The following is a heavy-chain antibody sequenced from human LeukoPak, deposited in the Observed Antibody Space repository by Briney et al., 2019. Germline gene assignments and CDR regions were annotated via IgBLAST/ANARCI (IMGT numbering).Heavy chain of an antibody. V-gene: IGHV3-7*01. Sequence: GGSLSLSCAASEFTFSIYWMSWVRHPPRPGLEREAHTNQDGSKNYYVDAVRGRFTISRDNAKNSLYLQMNSLRAEDTAVYYCATTLAGYPGDYLDYWGQGTLVTVSS. CDR3: ATTLAGYPGDYLDY. J-gene: IGHJ4*02. CDR2: TNQDGSKN. D-gene: IGHD3-9*01. CDR1: EFTFSIYW.